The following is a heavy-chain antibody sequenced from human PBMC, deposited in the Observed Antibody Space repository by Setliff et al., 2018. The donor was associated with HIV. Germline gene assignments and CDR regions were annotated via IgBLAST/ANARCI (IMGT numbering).Heavy chain of an antibody. CDR2: IKTGNGDT. V-gene: IGHV1-3*04. Sequence: ASVKVSCKTSGYSFSSHPIHWVRQAPGQRPEWMGWIKTGNGDTQYSQKFRDRVTITRDTSADTVYMELSSLRSEDTAVYYCAKPYSPYFLLMASDYFDYWGQGTLVTVSS. CDR1: GYSFSSHP. J-gene: IGHJ4*02. D-gene: IGHD2-21*01. CDR3: AKPYSPYFLLMASDYFDY.